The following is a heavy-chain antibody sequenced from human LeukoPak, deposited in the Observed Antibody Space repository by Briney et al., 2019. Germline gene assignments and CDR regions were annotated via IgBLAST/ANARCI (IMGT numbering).Heavy chain of an antibody. V-gene: IGHV3-7*04. J-gene: IGHJ4*02. CDR3: ARTSSGSHF. CDR1: GFAFGSYW. Sequence: PGGSLRLSCVASGFAFGSYWMTWVRQAPGKGLEWVANINQDGSEKYYVDSVKGRFTISRDNAKNTLYLQMTSLRAEDTAVYYCARTSSGSHFWGQGTLVTVPS. CDR2: INQDGSEK. D-gene: IGHD3-22*01.